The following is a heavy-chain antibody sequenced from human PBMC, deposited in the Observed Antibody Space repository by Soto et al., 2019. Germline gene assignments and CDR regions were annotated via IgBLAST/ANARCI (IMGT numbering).Heavy chain of an antibody. Sequence: GASVKVSCKASGYTFSSYYMHWVRQAPGQGLEWMGVIYPSGDSTNYAQRFQGRLSMTRDTSTSTLYMELSSLRSEDTAVYYCARDWEFGYWGQGTLVTVS. CDR3: ARDWEFGY. D-gene: IGHD3-10*01. CDR1: GYTFSSYY. CDR2: IYPSGDST. J-gene: IGHJ4*02. V-gene: IGHV1-46*01.